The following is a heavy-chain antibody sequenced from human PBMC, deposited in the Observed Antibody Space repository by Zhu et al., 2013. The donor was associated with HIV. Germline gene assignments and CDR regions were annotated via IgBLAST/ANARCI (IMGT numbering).Heavy chain of an antibody. D-gene: IGHD2-2*01. CDR3: ARDMVVVLPTADKDKANDAFDI. J-gene: IGHJ3*02. Sequence: QVQLVQSGAEVKKPGASVKVSCKASGYTFTGYYMHWVRQAPGQGLEWMGWINPNSGGTNYAQKFQGRVTMTRDTSISTAYMELSRLRSDDTAVYYCARDMVVVLPTADKDKANDAFDIWAEGQWSPSPQ. CDR1: GYTFTGYY. V-gene: IGHV1-2*02. CDR2: INPNSGGT.